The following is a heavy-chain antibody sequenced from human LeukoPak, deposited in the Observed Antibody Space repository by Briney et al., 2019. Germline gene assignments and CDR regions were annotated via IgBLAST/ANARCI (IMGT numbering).Heavy chain of an antibody. Sequence: GGSLRLSCAASGFTFSSYSMSWVRQAPGKGLEWVANIKQDGSEKYYVDSVKGRFTISRDNAKNSLNLKMNSLRAENTAVYYCARAYEVLWFGEPYDYWGQGNLVTVSS. CDR2: IKQDGSEK. V-gene: IGHV3-7*01. CDR1: GFTFSSYS. D-gene: IGHD3-10*01. J-gene: IGHJ4*02. CDR3: ARAYEVLWFGEPYDY.